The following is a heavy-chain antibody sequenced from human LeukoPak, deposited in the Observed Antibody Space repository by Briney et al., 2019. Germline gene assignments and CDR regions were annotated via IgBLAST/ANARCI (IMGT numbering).Heavy chain of an antibody. V-gene: IGHV1-2*02. CDR1: GYTFTGYY. D-gene: IGHD4-11*01. Sequence: GASVKVSCKASGYTFTGYYMHWVRQAPGQGLEWMGWINPNSGGTDYAQKFQGRVTMTRDTSISTAYMELSRLRSDDTAVYYCARDTVNHYYYYYTDVWGKGTTVTVSS. CDR3: ARDTVNHYYYYYTDV. CDR2: INPNSGGT. J-gene: IGHJ6*03.